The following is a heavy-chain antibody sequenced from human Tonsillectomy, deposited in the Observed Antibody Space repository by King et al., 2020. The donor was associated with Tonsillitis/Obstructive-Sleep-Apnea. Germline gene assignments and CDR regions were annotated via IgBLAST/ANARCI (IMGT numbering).Heavy chain of an antibody. V-gene: IGHV3-21*01. D-gene: IGHD6-13*01. J-gene: IGHJ4*02. CDR1: GFTFSTYS. CDR2: ISSSSTYI. CDR3: ARGIAAAAPQVY. Sequence: VQLVESGGGLVKPGGSLRLSCAASGFTFSTYSMNWVRQAPGKGLEWVSFISSSSTYIYYADSVRGRFTISRDNAKNSLYLQLNSLRAEDTAVYYCARGIAAAAPQVYWGQGTLVTVSS.